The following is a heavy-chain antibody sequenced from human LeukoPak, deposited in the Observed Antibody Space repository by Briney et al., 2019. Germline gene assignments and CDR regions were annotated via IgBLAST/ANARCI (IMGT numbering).Heavy chain of an antibody. V-gene: IGHV3-30*02. CDR1: GFTFSSYG. CDR2: IRYDGSNK. D-gene: IGHD3-22*01. J-gene: IGHJ4*02. Sequence: GGSLTLSCAASGFTFSSYGMHWVRQAPGKGLEWVAFIRYDGSNKYYADSVKGRFTISRDNSKNTLYLQMNSLRAEDTAVYYCAKGPRITMIVPAGGIVDYWGQGTLVTVSS. CDR3: AKGPRITMIVPAGGIVDY.